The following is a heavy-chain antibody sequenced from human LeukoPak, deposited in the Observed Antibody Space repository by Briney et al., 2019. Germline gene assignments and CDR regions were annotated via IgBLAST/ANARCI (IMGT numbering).Heavy chain of an antibody. D-gene: IGHD3-16*02. CDR1: GGSISSGGFY. V-gene: IGHV4-31*03. J-gene: IGHJ4*02. Sequence: SQTLSLTCTVSGGSISSGGFYWSWIRQHPGKGLEWIGYIYYSGSTNYNPSLKSRVTISVDTSKNQFSLKLSSVTAADTAVYYCARHSSDYVWGSYPRPYYFDYWGQGTLVTVSS. CDR2: IYYSGST. CDR3: ARHSSDYVWGSYPRPYYFDY.